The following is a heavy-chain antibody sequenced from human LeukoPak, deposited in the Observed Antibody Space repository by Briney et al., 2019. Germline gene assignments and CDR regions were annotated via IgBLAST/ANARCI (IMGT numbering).Heavy chain of an antibody. V-gene: IGHV3-49*04. Sequence: GGSLRLSCTASGFTFGDYAMSWVRQAPGKGLEWVGFIRSKAYGGTTDYAAPVKGRFTISRDDSKNTLYLQMNSLKTEDTAVYYCTTGILYLWFGEFSRDYWGQGTLVTVSS. CDR1: GFTFGDYA. CDR2: IRSKAYGGTT. J-gene: IGHJ4*02. D-gene: IGHD3-10*01. CDR3: TTGILYLWFGEFSRDY.